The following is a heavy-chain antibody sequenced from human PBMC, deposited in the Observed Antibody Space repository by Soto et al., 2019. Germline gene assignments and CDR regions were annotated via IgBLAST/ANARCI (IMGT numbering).Heavy chain of an antibody. Sequence: QVQLQESGPGLVKPSETLSLTCTVSGGSISSYYWSWIRQPPGKGLEWIGYIYYSGSTNYNPSLKSRVTISVDTSKNQFSLKLSSVTAADTAVYYCAREIAVAGTVDYWGQGTLVTVSS. CDR3: AREIAVAGTVDY. CDR1: GGSISSYY. CDR2: IYYSGST. D-gene: IGHD6-19*01. V-gene: IGHV4-59*01. J-gene: IGHJ4*02.